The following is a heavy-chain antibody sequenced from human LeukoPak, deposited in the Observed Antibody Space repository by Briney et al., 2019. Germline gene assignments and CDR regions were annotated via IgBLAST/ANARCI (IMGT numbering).Heavy chain of an antibody. CDR3: AKDLYSGYVWTSNQFDY. Sequence: QSGGSLRLSCAASGFTFSSYWMSWVRQAPGKGLEWVAFIRYDGSNKYYADSVKGRFTISRENSKNTLYLQMNSLRAEDTAVYYCAKDLYSGYVWTSNQFDYWGQGTLVTVSS. J-gene: IGHJ4*02. CDR1: GFTFSSYW. V-gene: IGHV3-30*02. CDR2: IRYDGSNK. D-gene: IGHD5-12*01.